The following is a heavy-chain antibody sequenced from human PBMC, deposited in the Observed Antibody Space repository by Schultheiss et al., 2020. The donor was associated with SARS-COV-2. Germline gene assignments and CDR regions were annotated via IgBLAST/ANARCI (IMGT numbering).Heavy chain of an antibody. CDR1: GGSFSCYY. Sequence: SETLSLTCALYGGSFSCYYWTWIRQSPGKGLEWIGEINHSGTTNYKPSLKSRVTISVDTSKNQFSLMLTSVTAADTAVYYCARGPFRLYGLDVWGQGTTVTVSS. CDR2: INHSGTT. V-gene: IGHV4-34*01. CDR3: ARGPFRLYGLDV. D-gene: IGHD2/OR15-2a*01. J-gene: IGHJ6*02.